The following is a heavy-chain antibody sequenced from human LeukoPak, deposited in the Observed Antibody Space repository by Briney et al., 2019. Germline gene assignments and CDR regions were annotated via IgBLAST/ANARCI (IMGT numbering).Heavy chain of an antibody. CDR2: ISTSGGTI. Sequence: GGSLRLSCAASGFTFSDYYMSWICQAPGKGLEWVSYISTSGGTIYYADSVKGRFTISRDNAKNSLYLQMNSQRAEDTAVYYCARRYTSSWAFDIWGQGTTVTVSS. CDR1: GFTFSDYY. J-gene: IGHJ3*02. V-gene: IGHV3-11*01. D-gene: IGHD6-13*01. CDR3: ARRYTSSWAFDI.